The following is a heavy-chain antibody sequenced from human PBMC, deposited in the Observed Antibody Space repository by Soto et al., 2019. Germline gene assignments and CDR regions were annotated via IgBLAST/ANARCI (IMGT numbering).Heavy chain of an antibody. CDR1: GYTLTELS. D-gene: IGHD2-2*01. CDR2: FDPEDGET. CDR3: ATDRVPAVLKVFDI. V-gene: IGHV1-24*01. Sequence: GASVKVCCKVSGYTLTELSMHWVRQAPGKGLEWMGGFDPEDGETIYAQKFQGRVTMTEDTSTDTAYMELSSLRSEDTAVYYCATDRVPAVLKVFDIWGKGTMVPVSS. J-gene: IGHJ3*02.